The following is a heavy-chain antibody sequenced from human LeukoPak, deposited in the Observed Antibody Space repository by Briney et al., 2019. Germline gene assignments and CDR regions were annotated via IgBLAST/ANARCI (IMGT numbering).Heavy chain of an antibody. J-gene: IGHJ4*02. CDR3: ARNPGGEDYFYY. Sequence: ASVKVSCKASGYTFTCYYMHWVRQAPGQGLEWMGWINPNSGGKNYAQKFEGWVTMTRDTSISTAYMELSRLRSDDTSVYYCARNPGGEDYFYYWGQGTLVTVSS. CDR1: GYTFTCYY. CDR2: INPNSGGK. D-gene: IGHD2-21*01. V-gene: IGHV1-2*04.